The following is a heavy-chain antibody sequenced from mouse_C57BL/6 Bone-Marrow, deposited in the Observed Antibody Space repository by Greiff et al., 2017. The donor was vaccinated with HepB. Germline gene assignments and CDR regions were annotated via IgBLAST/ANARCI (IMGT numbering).Heavy chain of an antibody. D-gene: IGHD2-4*01. CDR3: ARAMISDY. Sequence: QVQLQQPGAELVKPGASVKLSCKASGYTFTSYWMQWVKQRPGQGLEWIGEIDPSDSYTNYNQKFKGKATLNVDTSSSTAHMQLSSLTSEDSAVYYCARAMISDYWGQGTTLTVSS. V-gene: IGHV1-50*01. CDR2: IDPSDSYT. CDR1: GYTFTSYW. J-gene: IGHJ2*01.